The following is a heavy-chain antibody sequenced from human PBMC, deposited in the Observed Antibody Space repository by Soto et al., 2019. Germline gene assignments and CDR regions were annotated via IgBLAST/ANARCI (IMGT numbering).Heavy chain of an antibody. CDR1: GGSFSGYY. V-gene: IGHV4-34*01. D-gene: IGHD3-9*01. Sequence: SETLSLTCAVYGGSFSGYYWSWIRQPPGKGLEWIGEINHSGSTNYNPSLKSRVTISVDTSKNQFSLKLSSVTAADTAVYYCARTPLLRYFDWPYFDYWGQGTLVTVSS. J-gene: IGHJ4*02. CDR2: INHSGST. CDR3: ARTPLLRYFDWPYFDY.